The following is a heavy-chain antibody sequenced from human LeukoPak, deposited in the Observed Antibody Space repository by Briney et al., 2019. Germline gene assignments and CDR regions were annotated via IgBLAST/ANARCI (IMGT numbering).Heavy chain of an antibody. J-gene: IGHJ4*02. D-gene: IGHD2-2*01. CDR1: GGTFSSYA. Sequence: GASVKASCKASGGTFSSYAISWVRQAPGQGLEWMGGIIPIFGTANYAQKFQGRVTITADKSTSTAYMELSSLRSEDTAVYYCAGGCCSSTSCYVSDYWGQGTLVTVSS. CDR2: IIPIFGTA. V-gene: IGHV1-69*06. CDR3: AGGCCSSTSCYVSDY.